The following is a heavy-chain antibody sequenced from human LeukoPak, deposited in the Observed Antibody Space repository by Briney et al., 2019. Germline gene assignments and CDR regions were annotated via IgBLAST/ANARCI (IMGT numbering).Heavy chain of an antibody. CDR3: ARGGDYGDFYFQH. CDR1: GYTFINHG. D-gene: IGHD4-17*01. V-gene: IGHV1-18*01. Sequence: ASVKVSCNTSGYTFINHGISWVRQAPGRGLEWVGWISTYNGATQYPEKLQGRVTMTIDTSTNTVYMELRSLRSDDTAIYYCARGGDYGDFYFQHWGQGTLVTVSS. J-gene: IGHJ1*01. CDR2: ISTYNGAT.